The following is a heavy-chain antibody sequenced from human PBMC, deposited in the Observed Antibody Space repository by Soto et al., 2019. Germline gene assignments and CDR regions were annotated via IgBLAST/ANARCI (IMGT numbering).Heavy chain of an antibody. V-gene: IGHV3-21*01. Sequence: EVQLVESGGGLVKPGGSLRLSCAASGFTFSSYSMNWVRQAPGKGLEWVSSISSSSSYIYYADSVKGRFTISRDNAKNSLYLKMNSLRAEDTAVYYCARGRSGSYRVGGYYGMDVWGQGTTVTVSS. D-gene: IGHD1-26*01. J-gene: IGHJ6*02. CDR2: ISSSSSYI. CDR3: ARGRSGSYRVGGYYGMDV. CDR1: GFTFSSYS.